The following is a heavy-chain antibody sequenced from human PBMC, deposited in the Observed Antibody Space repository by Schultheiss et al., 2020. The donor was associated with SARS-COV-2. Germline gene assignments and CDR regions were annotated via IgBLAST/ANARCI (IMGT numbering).Heavy chain of an antibody. CDR2: IYTSGST. CDR3: TRLSAVAGDY. CDR1: GGSISSYF. D-gene: IGHD6-19*01. J-gene: IGHJ4*02. V-gene: IGHV4-4*07. Sequence: SETLSLTCTVSGGSISSYFWNWIRQPAGKGLEWIGRIYTSGSTNYNPSLKSRVTMSVDTSKNQFSLKLSSVTAADTAVYYCTRLSAVAGDYWGQGTLVTVSS.